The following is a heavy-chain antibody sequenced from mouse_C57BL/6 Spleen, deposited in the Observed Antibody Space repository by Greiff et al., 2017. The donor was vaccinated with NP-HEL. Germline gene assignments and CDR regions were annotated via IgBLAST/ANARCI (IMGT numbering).Heavy chain of an antibody. CDR2: IDPSDSYT. Sequence: QVQLQQPGAELVMPGASVKLSCKASGYTFTSYWMHWVKQRPGQGLEWIGEIDPSDSYTNYNQKFKGKFTLTVDKSSSTAYMQLSSLTSEDSAVYYCARAGNYRYFDYWGQGTTLTVSS. J-gene: IGHJ2*01. CDR1: GYTFTSYW. V-gene: IGHV1-69*01. D-gene: IGHD2-1*01. CDR3: ARAGNYRYFDY.